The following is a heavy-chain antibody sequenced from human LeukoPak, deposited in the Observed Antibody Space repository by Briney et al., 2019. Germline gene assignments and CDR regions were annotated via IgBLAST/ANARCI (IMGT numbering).Heavy chain of an antibody. V-gene: IGHV2-5*02. CDR3: AHRPHDDYGDSAFDY. CDR2: IYWDDDK. Sequence: ESGPTLVKPTQTLTLTCTFSGFSLSTSGVGVGWIRQPPGKALEWLALIYWDDDKRYSPSLKSRLTITKDTSKNQVVLTMTNMDPVDTATYYCAHRPHDDYGDSAFDYWGQGTLVTVSS. J-gene: IGHJ4*02. CDR1: GFSLSTSGVG. D-gene: IGHD4-17*01.